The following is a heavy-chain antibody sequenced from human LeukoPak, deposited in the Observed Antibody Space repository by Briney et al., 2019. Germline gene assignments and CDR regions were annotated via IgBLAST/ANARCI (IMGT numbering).Heavy chain of an antibody. Sequence: GGSLRLSCAASGFTFSNYAMTWVRQAPGKGLEWVSTISGSGGTTYYADSVKGRFTFSRDNSKNTLYLQMTSLRAEDTAIYYCAFGELLSLFDYWGQGTLVTVSS. J-gene: IGHJ4*02. CDR3: AFGELLSLFDY. D-gene: IGHD3-10*01. CDR2: ISGSGGTT. CDR1: GFTFSNYA. V-gene: IGHV3-23*01.